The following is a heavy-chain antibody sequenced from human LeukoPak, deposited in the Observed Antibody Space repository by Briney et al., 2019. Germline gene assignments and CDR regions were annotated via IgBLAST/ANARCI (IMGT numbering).Heavy chain of an antibody. D-gene: IGHD2-2*01. CDR1: GYTFTDYA. CDR3: ATTPIVVVSRGRYYYYGMDV. Sequence: ASVKVSCKASGYTFTDYAMHWVRQAPGERLEWMGWINTGKGNTKYSQKFQGRVTITMDTSASTAYMELSSLRSEDTAVYYCATTPIVVVSRGRYYYYGMDVWGQGTTVTVSS. V-gene: IGHV1-3*04. J-gene: IGHJ6*02. CDR2: INTGKGNT.